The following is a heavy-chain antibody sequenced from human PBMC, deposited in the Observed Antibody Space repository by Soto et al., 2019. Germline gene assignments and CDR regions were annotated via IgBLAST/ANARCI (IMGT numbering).Heavy chain of an antibody. D-gene: IGHD2-21*02. CDR2: ISYDGSNK. Sequence: GGSLRLSCAASGFTFSSYAMHWVRQAPGKGLEWVAVISYDGSNKYYADSVKGRFTISRDNSKNTLYLQMNSLRAEDTAVYYCARAGGNSGRGIYYGMDVCGQGTTVTVSS. CDR3: ARAGGNSGRGIYYGMDV. V-gene: IGHV3-30*04. J-gene: IGHJ6*02. CDR1: GFTFSSYA.